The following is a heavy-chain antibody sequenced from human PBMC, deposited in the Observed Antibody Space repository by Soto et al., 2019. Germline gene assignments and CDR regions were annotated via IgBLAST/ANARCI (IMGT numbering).Heavy chain of an antibody. V-gene: IGHV1-46*01. CDR3: ARVLDWGSNYFDY. CDR1: GYTFTTFY. J-gene: IGHJ4*02. CDR2: IDPSDGST. D-gene: IGHD2-8*02. Sequence: QVQLVQSGAEVERPGASVKLSCKASGYTFTTFYINWVRRAPGQGLEWMGAIDPSDGSTHYAQKFQGRVTMTRDTSKSTVYMDLSSLRSEDTAVYYCARVLDWGSNYFDYWGQGTLVTVSS.